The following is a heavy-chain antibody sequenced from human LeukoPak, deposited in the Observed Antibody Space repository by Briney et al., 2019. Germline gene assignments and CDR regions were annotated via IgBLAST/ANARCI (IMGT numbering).Heavy chain of an antibody. CDR3: ARSFVGARKRNDY. J-gene: IGHJ4*02. Sequence: ASVNVSCKASGYTFTSYDIIWVRQASGQGLEWMGWMNPNSGHTGYAHKFQGRVTMTRSTSLSPAYMEMTSLTSEDSAVYYCARSFVGARKRNDYWGQGTLVTVSS. V-gene: IGHV1-8*01. D-gene: IGHD1-26*01. CDR1: GYTFTSYD. CDR2: MNPNSGHT.